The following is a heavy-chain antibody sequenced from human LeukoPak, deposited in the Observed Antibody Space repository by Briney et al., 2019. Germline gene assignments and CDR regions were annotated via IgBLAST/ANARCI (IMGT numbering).Heavy chain of an antibody. J-gene: IGHJ4*02. Sequence: GGSLRLSCAASGFTFDDYAMHWVRQAPGKGLEWVSGISWNSGSIGYADSVKGRFTISRDNAKNSLYLQMNSLRAEDTAVYYCARDAYSGSSNFDYWGQGTLVTVSS. V-gene: IGHV3-9*01. D-gene: IGHD1-26*01. CDR3: ARDAYSGSSNFDY. CDR2: ISWNSGSI. CDR1: GFTFDDYA.